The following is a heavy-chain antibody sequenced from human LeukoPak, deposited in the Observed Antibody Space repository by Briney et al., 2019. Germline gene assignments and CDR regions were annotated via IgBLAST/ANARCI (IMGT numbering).Heavy chain of an antibody. Sequence: KAGGSLRLSCAASGFTFSSYSMNWVRQAPGKGLEWVSSITSSSSYIYYADSVKGRFTISRDNAKNSLYLQMNSLRAEDTAVYYCAREMLAAVAAQSWGQGTLVTLSS. CDR3: AREMLAAVAAQS. D-gene: IGHD6-19*01. CDR2: ITSSSSYI. J-gene: IGHJ5*02. CDR1: GFTFSSYS. V-gene: IGHV3-21*01.